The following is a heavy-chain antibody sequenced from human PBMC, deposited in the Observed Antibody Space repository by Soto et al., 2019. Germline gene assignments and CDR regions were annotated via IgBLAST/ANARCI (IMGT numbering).Heavy chain of an antibody. D-gene: IGHD3-16*01. CDR2: IWYDGSNK. V-gene: IGHV3-33*01. J-gene: IGHJ4*02. Sequence: QVQLVESGGGVVQPGRSLRLSCAASGFTFSSYGMHWVRQAPGKGLEWVAVIWYDGSNKYYADSVKGRFTISRDNSKNTPYLQMNSLRAEDTAVYYCARDNTQISAVPGVCDYWGQGTLVTVSS. CDR3: ARDNTQISAVPGVCDY. CDR1: GFTFSSYG.